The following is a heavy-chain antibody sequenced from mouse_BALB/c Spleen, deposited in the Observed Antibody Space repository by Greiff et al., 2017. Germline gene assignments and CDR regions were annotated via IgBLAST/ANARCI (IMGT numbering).Heavy chain of an antibody. CDR1: GYTFTSYW. CDR2: IDPSDSYT. J-gene: IGHJ1*01. Sequence: QVQLQQPGAELVKPGASVKMSCKASGYTFTSYWMHWVKQRPGQGLEWIGVIDPSDSYTSYNQKFKGKATLTVDTSSSTAYMQLSSLTSEDSAVYYCTRCYYGSSYNWYFDVWGAGTTVTVSS. CDR3: TRCYYGSSYNWYFDV. D-gene: IGHD1-1*01. V-gene: IGHV1S127*01.